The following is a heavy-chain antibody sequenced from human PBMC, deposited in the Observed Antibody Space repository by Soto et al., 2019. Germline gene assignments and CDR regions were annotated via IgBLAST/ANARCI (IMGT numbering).Heavy chain of an antibody. V-gene: IGHV4-30-2*01. D-gene: IGHD2-2*01. CDR1: GASISSGGYS. CDR3: ARHAPGGPFDS. Sequence: SETLSLTCAVSGASISSGGYSWSWIRQPPGKGLEWIGYIYHSGSTYYNPSLKSRVTISVDMSKNQFSLKLNSVTAADTAVYYCARHAPGGPFDSWGQGTLVTVSS. CDR2: IYHSGST. J-gene: IGHJ4*02.